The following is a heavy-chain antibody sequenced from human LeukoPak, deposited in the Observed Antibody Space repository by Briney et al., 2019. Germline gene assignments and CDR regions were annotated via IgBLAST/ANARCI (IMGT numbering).Heavy chain of an antibody. CDR3: ASSYGPDDFDY. CDR2: IYTSGST. CDR1: VGSISSYY. Sequence: SETLSLTCTVSVGSISSYYGSWIRQPAGKGLEWLGRIYTSGSTNYNPSLKSRVTMSVDTSNNQFSLKLSSVTAADTAVYYCASSYGPDDFDYWGQGTLVTVSS. V-gene: IGHV4-4*07. D-gene: IGHD3-10*01. J-gene: IGHJ4*02.